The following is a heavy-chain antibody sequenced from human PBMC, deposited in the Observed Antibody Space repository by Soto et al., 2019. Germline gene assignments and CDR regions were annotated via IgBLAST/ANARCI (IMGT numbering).Heavy chain of an antibody. Sequence: QVQLVESGGGLVKPGGSLRLSCAASGFSFTDFYMNWIRHVPGKGLEWVALISTSTTYTRYADSVKGRFTISRDNAKKSLYLSVSGRRGEDTAVYYCARDRGAYCSGANCDSGAVFDHWGRGTLDHVSS. J-gene: IGHJ4*02. D-gene: IGHD2-15*01. CDR1: GFSFTDFY. CDR3: ARDRGAYCSGANCDSGAVFDH. V-gene: IGHV3-11*05. CDR2: ISTSTTYT.